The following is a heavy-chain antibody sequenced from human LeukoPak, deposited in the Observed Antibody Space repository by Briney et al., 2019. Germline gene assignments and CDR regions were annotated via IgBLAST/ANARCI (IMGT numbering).Heavy chain of an antibody. CDR1: GFTFSSYA. Sequence: SGGSLRLSCAASGFTFSSYAMHWVRQAPGKGLEWVAVISYDGSNKYYADSVKGRFTISRDNSKNTLYLQMSSLRAEDTAVYYCARDGDSSGWYGVFDYWGQGTLVTVSS. CDR3: ARDGDSSGWYGVFDY. D-gene: IGHD6-19*01. J-gene: IGHJ4*02. V-gene: IGHV3-30-3*01. CDR2: ISYDGSNK.